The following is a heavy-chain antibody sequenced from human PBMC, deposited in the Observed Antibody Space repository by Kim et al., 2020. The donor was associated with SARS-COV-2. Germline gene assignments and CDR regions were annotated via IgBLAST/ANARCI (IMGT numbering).Heavy chain of an antibody. Sequence: SETLSLTCTVSGGSISSYYWSWIRQPAGKGLEWIGCIYTSGSTNYNPSLKSRVTMSVDTSKNQFSLKLSSVTAADTAVYYCARENSGSYYNNWFDPWGQGTLVTVSS. CDR3: ARENSGSYYNNWFDP. CDR1: GGSISSYY. D-gene: IGHD3-10*01. CDR2: IYTSGST. J-gene: IGHJ5*02. V-gene: IGHV4-4*07.